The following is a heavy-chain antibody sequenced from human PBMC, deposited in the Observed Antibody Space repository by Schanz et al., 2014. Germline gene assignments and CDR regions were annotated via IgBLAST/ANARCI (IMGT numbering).Heavy chain of an antibody. J-gene: IGHJ4*02. CDR2: ISYHGSER. CDR3: AKSYDTSGYSGFDY. V-gene: IGHV3-30*18. CDR1: GFTFSSYG. Sequence: LVESGGGVVQPGRSLRLSCAASGFTFSSYGMHWVRQVPGKGLEWVAVISYHGSERYYADSVKGRFTISRDNSKNTLYLQMNSLRTEDTAVYFCAKSYDTSGYSGFDYWGQGTLVTVSS. D-gene: IGHD3-22*01.